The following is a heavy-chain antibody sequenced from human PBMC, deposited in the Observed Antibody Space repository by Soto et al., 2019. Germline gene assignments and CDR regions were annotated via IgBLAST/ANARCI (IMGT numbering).Heavy chain of an antibody. CDR2: IIPIFGTA. V-gene: IGHV1-69*13. D-gene: IGHD4-17*01. J-gene: IGHJ5*02. CDR1: GGTFSSYA. CDR3: ARTQDYGDYPNWFDP. Sequence: SVKVSCKASGGTFSSYAISWVRQAPGQGLEWMGGIIPIFGTANYAQKFQGRVTITADESTSTAYMELSSLRSEDTAVYYCARTQDYGDYPNWFDPCGQGTLVTVSS.